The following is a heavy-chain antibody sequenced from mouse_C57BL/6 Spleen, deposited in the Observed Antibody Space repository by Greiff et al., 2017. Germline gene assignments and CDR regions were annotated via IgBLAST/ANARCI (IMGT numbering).Heavy chain of an antibody. CDR2: INPSTGGT. D-gene: IGHD1-1*01. CDR3: ARLLTYYFDY. J-gene: IGHJ2*01. Sequence: VQLQQSGPELVKPGASVKISCTASGYSFTGYYMNWVKQSPEKSLEWIGEINPSTGGTTYNQKFKDKATLTVDKSSSTAYMQLKSLTSEDSAVYYCARLLTYYFDYWGQGTTLTVSS. CDR1: GYSFTGYY. V-gene: IGHV1-42*01.